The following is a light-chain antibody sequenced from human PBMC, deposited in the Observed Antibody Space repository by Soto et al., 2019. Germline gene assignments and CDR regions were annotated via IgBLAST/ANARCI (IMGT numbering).Light chain of an antibody. CDR1: SSDVGAYNY. J-gene: IGLJ3*02. Sequence: QSVLTEPASVSGSPGQSITMSWTGTSSDVGAYNYVSWYQQHPGKAPKLMIFEVNNRPSGVSNRFSGSKSGNTASLTISGLQAEDEADYYCSSYTSSSTLVFGGGTKVTVL. CDR2: EVN. CDR3: SSYTSSSTLV. V-gene: IGLV2-14*01.